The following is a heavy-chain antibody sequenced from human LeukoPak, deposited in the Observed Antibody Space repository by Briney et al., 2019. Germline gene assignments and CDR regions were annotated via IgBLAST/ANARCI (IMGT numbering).Heavy chain of an antibody. Sequence: GGSLIPSCAASGFIFSSYAMSWVRQAPGKGLEWVSGISGSGYDTYYADSVKGRVTISRDNSKNTLYLQMNRLRAEDTAVYYCARLGYCDSTSCQDVDVWGKGTTVTVSS. CDR2: ISGSGYDT. CDR3: ARLGYCDSTSCQDVDV. V-gene: IGHV3-23*01. J-gene: IGHJ6*04. CDR1: GFIFSSYA. D-gene: IGHD2-2*01.